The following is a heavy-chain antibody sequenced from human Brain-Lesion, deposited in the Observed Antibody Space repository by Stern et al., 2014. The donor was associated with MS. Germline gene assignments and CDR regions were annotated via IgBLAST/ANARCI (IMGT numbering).Heavy chain of an antibody. D-gene: IGHD5/OR15-5a*01. CDR3: ARHSVGVKEFDS. CDR1: GVSLRTFS. CDR2: VYYNGSI. V-gene: IGHV4-59*01. J-gene: IGHJ4*02. Sequence: QLQLQESGPGLVKPSETLSLTCTVSGVSLRTFSWSWIRQPPGRGLEWIGCVYYNGSITYNPSLKSRVTMSVDTSKSQLSLRLHSVTAADTAVYYCARHSVGVKEFDSWGQGTLVTVSS.